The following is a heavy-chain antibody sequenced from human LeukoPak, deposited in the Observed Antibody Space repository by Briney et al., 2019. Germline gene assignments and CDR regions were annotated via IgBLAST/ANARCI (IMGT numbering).Heavy chain of an antibody. Sequence: QPGGSLRLSCAASGFTFSSYEMNWVRQAPGKGLGWVSYISSSGSTIYYAGSVKGRFTISRDNAKNSLYLQMNSLRAEDTAVYYCARTQASNFDWSPFDYWGQGTLVTVSS. J-gene: IGHJ4*02. V-gene: IGHV3-48*03. CDR2: ISSSGSTI. D-gene: IGHD3-9*01. CDR1: GFTFSSYE. CDR3: ARTQASNFDWSPFDY.